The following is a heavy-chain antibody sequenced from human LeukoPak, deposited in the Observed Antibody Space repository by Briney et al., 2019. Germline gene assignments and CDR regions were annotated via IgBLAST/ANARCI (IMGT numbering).Heavy chain of an antibody. J-gene: IGHJ3*02. CDR3: ATRPQRYYDFWSGYYNDAFDI. CDR1: GYSISSGYY. V-gene: IGHV4-38-2*02. Sequence: SETLSLTCTVSGYSISSGYYWGWIRQPPGKGLEWIGSIYQSGSTYYDPSIKSRVTISVDTSKNQFSLKLSSVTAADTAVYYCATRPQRYYDFWSGYYNDAFDIWGQGTMVTVSS. D-gene: IGHD3-3*01. CDR2: IYQSGST.